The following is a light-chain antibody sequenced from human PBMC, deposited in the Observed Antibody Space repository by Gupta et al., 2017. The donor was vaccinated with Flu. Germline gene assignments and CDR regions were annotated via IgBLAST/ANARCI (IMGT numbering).Light chain of an antibody. J-gene: IGKJ1*01. CDR3: QQYGNSPRT. Sequence: EIVLTQSPGTLSLSPGERATLSCRASQSVSNNYLGWYQQKPGQAPRLLIYGAINRATGIPDRFSGRGSGTDFTLTISRLEPEDFAMYYCQQYGNSPRTFGQGTKAEIK. CDR1: QSVSNNY. V-gene: IGKV3-20*01. CDR2: GAI.